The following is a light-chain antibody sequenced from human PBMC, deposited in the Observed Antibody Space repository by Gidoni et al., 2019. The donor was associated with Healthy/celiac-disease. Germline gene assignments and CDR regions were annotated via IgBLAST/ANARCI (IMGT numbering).Light chain of an antibody. CDR3: QEWDSSIVV. Sequence: SYELTQPPSVSVSPGQTASITCSGDKLGDKYACWYQQKPGQSPVLVIYHDSKRPSGLPGRFSGSNSGNTATLTISGTQAMDEADYYCQEWDSSIVVFGGGTKLTVL. CDR1: KLGDKY. CDR2: HDS. V-gene: IGLV3-1*01. J-gene: IGLJ2*01.